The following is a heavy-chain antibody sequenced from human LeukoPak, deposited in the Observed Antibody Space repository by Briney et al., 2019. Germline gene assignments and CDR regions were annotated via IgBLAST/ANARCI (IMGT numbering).Heavy chain of an antibody. J-gene: IGHJ3*02. Sequence: ASVTVSCKASGFTFTAFYMHWVRQAPGQGLEWMAWINLSSGGTNYAQKFRGRVTMTRDSSISTAYMELTSLRSDETAIYYCVTSTGYFNTWGAFDIWGQGTMVTVSS. V-gene: IGHV1-2*02. CDR3: VTSTGYFNTWGAFDI. CDR1: GFTFTAFY. D-gene: IGHD2-15*01. CDR2: INLSSGGT.